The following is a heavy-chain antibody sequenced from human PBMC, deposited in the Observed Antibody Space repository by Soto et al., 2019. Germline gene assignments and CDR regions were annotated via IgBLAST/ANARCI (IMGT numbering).Heavy chain of an antibody. V-gene: IGHV4-30-4*01. CDR2: IHYSGTT. J-gene: IGHJ4*02. CDR1: GDSISSGDYY. Sequence: QVQLQESGPGLVQPSQTLSLTCTVSGDSISSGDYYWSWVRQSPGKGLEWIGCIHYSGTTYYNPSLETRVTMSVSTSKNQFTLRLSSVTTANTAIYFWTRDFKRYSSSPGLLEYWGQGTLVTVSS. D-gene: IGHD6-6*01. CDR3: TRDFKRYSSSPGLLEY.